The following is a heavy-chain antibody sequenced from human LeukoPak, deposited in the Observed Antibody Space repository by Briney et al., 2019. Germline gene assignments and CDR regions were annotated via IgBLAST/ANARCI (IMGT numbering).Heavy chain of an antibody. Sequence: GGSPRLSCAASGFTFSSYGMHWVRQAPGKGLEWVAVISYDGSNKYYADSVKGRFTISRDNSKNTLYLQMNSLRAEDTAVYYCAKDRVLRYFDWLDWAHEIDYWGQGALVTVSS. J-gene: IGHJ4*02. CDR3: AKDRVLRYFDWLDWAHEIDY. CDR2: ISYDGSNK. D-gene: IGHD3-9*01. V-gene: IGHV3-30*18. CDR1: GFTFSSYG.